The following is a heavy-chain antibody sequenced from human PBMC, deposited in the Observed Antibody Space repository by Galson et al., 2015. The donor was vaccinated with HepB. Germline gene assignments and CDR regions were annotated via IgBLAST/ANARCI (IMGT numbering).Heavy chain of an antibody. V-gene: IGHV1-18*01. CDR2: ISAYNGNT. Sequence: SVKVSCKAFGYTFTTYGISWVRQAPGQGLEWMGWISAYNGNTNYALKFQGRVTITTDTSTSTVYMEVRSLRSDDTAVYYCARARYNISPPDYWGQGTLVTVSS. D-gene: IGHD1-14*01. CDR1: GYTFTTYG. J-gene: IGHJ4*02. CDR3: ARARYNISPPDY.